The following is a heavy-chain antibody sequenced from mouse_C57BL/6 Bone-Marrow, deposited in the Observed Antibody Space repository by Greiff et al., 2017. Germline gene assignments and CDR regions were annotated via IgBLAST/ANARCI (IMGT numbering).Heavy chain of an antibody. D-gene: IGHD1-1*01. CDR3: AREDGSTVYWFDY. CDR1: GYTFTDYY. J-gene: IGHJ2*01. V-gene: IGHV1-26*01. CDR2: INPNNGGT. Sequence: VQLQQSGPELVKPGASVKISCKASGYTFTDYYMNWVKQSHGKSLEWIGDINPNNGGTSYNQKFKGKATLTVDKSSSTAYMGLRSLTSEDSAVYYCAREDGSTVYWFDYWGQGTTLTVSS.